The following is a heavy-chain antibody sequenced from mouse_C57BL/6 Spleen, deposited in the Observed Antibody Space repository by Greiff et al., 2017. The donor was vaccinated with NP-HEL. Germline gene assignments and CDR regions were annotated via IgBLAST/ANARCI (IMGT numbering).Heavy chain of an antibody. D-gene: IGHD1-1*01. CDR3: TPYYYGSSYGAD. CDR2: IDPEDGDT. Sequence: EVKVVESGAELVRPGASVKLSCTASGFNIKDYYMHWVKQRPEQGLEWIGRIDPEDGDTEYAPKFPGKATMTADTSSNTAYLQLSSLTSEDTAVYYCTPYYYGSSYGADWGQGTLVTVSA. J-gene: IGHJ3*01. V-gene: IGHV14-1*01. CDR1: GFNIKDYY.